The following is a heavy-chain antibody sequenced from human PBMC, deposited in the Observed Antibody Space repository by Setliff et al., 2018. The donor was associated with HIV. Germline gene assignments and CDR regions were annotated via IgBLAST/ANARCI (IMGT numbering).Heavy chain of an antibody. D-gene: IGHD2-21*02. V-gene: IGHV4-31*03. CDR1: GGSISSGGYY. Sequence: SETLSLTCTVSGGSISSGGYYWSWIRQHPGKGLEWIGYIYYSGSTYYNPSLKSRLTMSVDPSKNQFSLRLNSVTAADTAVYYCARNVRRTYCGGDCYSHFDYWGQGTLVTVSS. CDR2: IYYSGST. J-gene: IGHJ4*02. CDR3: ARNVRRTYCGGDCYSHFDY.